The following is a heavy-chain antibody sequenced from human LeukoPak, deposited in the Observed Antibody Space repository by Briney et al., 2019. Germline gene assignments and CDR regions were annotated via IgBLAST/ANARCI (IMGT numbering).Heavy chain of an antibody. CDR3: ARDRDWSFDY. CDR1: GFSFSEYS. Sequence: GGSLRLSCAASGFSFSEYSMNWVRQAPGKGLEWVSNIRGSSSAMNYADSVTGRFTISRDNAKNSLYLEMSSLRAEDTAVYYCARDRDWSFDYWGQGTLVTVSS. J-gene: IGHJ4*02. V-gene: IGHV3-48*04. CDR2: IRGSSSAM. D-gene: IGHD3-9*01.